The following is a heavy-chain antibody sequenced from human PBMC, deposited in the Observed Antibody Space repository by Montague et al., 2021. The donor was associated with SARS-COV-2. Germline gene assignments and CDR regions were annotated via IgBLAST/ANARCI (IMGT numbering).Heavy chain of an antibody. V-gene: IGHV4-59*10. J-gene: IGHJ2*01. Sequence: SETLSLTCSVYGDSISRYYWSWIRQSDGKGLEWIRRIYTGGYVNYNPALQSRVSMSVDTSKSQVSLNVTSVTAADTAVYYCARAIWHLDVWGRGILVTVSS. CDR3: ARAIWHLDV. CDR1: GDSISRYY. CDR2: IYTGGYV.